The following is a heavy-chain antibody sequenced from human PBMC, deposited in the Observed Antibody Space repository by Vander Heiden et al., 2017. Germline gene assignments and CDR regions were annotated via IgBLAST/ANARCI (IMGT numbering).Heavy chain of an antibody. CDR2: ISSSSSHI. V-gene: IGHV3-21*01. J-gene: IGHJ5*02. Sequence: EVQLVESGGGLVKPGGSLRLSCAASGFTFSSYSMNWVRQAPGKGLEWVSSISSSSSHIYYADAVKGRFTISRDNAMNSLYLQMNSMSPDDTAVYYFAVRPSDSWSWFDPWGHGSMVTVSS. CDR1: GFTFSSYS. D-gene: IGHD2-8*02. CDR3: AVRPSDSWSWFDP.